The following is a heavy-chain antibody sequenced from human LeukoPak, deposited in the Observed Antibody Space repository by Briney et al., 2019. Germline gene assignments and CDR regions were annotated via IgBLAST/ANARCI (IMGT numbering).Heavy chain of an antibody. Sequence: PGGSLRLSCAASGFTVSGNHMSWVRQAQGKGLEWVSVIYSGGSTYYADSVKDRFTISRDNSKNTLYLQMNSLRAEDTAVYYCASHSSSWYGFDYWGQGTLVTVSS. CDR2: IYSGGST. D-gene: IGHD6-13*01. J-gene: IGHJ4*02. CDR3: ASHSSSWYGFDY. V-gene: IGHV3-53*01. CDR1: GFTVSGNH.